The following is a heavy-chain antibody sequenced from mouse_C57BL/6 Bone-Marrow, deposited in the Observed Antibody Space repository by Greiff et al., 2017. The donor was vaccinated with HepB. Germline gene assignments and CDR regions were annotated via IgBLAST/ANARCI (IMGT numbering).Heavy chain of an antibody. J-gene: IGHJ2*01. CDR1: GFSLTSYA. CDR3: ARTGDYYGSSSYYFDY. Sequence: VQWVESGPGLVAPSQSLSITCTVSGFSLTSYAISWVRQPPGKGLEWLGVIWTGGGTNYNSALKSRLSISKDNSKSQVFLKMNSLQTDDTARYYCARTGDYYGSSSYYFDYWGQGTTLTVSS. V-gene: IGHV2-9-1*01. CDR2: IWTGGGT. D-gene: IGHD1-1*01.